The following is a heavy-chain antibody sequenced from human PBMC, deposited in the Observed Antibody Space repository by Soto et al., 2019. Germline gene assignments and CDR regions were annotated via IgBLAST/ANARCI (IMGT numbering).Heavy chain of an antibody. CDR1: GYTLTSYG. V-gene: IGHV1-18*01. J-gene: IGHJ3*02. CDR2: ISAYNGNT. D-gene: IGHD3-22*01. Sequence: ASVKVSCKASGYTLTSYGISWVRQAPGQGLEWMGWISAYNGNTNYAQKLQGRVTMTTDTSTSTAYMELRSLRSDDTAVYYCARTMIVVVNDAFDIWGQGTMVTVS. CDR3: ARTMIVVVNDAFDI.